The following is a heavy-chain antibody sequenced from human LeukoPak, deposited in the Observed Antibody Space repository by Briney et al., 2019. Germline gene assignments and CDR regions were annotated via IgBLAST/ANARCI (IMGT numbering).Heavy chain of an antibody. V-gene: IGHV3-48*03. CDR2: ISSSGSTI. Sequence: AGGSLRLSCAASGFTFSSYEMNWVRQAPGKGLEWVSYISSSGSTIYYADSVKGRFTISRDNAKNSLYLQMNSLRAEDTAVYYCAKDGAQYSYQPTGYYYYYMNVWGKGTTVTVSS. J-gene: IGHJ6*03. CDR3: AKDGAQYSYQPTGYYYYYMNV. D-gene: IGHD5-18*01. CDR1: GFTFSSYE.